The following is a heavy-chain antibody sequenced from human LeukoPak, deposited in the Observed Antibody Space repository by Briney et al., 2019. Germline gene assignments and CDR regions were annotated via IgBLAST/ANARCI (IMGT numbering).Heavy chain of an antibody. CDR2: IYPGDSDT. D-gene: IGHD2-15*01. CDR1: GYSFSSYW. V-gene: IGHV5-51*01. J-gene: IGHJ5*02. CDR3: ARHGGIVHNWFDP. Sequence: GDSLKISCKGSGYSFSSYWIGWVRQMPGKGLEWMGIIYPGDSDTRYSPSFQGQVTISADKSISTAYLQWSSLKASDTAMYYCARHGGIVHNWFDPWGQGTLVTVSS.